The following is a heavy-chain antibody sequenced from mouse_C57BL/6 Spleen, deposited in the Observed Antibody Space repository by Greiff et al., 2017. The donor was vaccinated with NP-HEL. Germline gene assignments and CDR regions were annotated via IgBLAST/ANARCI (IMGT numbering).Heavy chain of an antibody. CDR2: ISYDGSN. V-gene: IGHV3-6*01. CDR1: GYSITSGYY. D-gene: IGHD1-1*01. Sequence: EVQLQESGPGLVKPSQSLSLTCSVTGYSITSGYYWNWIRQFPGNKLEWMGYISYDGSNNYNPSLKNRISITRDTSKNQFFLKLNSVTTEDTATYYCAREGELLRYQFAYWGQGTLVTVSA. CDR3: AREGELLRYQFAY. J-gene: IGHJ3*01.